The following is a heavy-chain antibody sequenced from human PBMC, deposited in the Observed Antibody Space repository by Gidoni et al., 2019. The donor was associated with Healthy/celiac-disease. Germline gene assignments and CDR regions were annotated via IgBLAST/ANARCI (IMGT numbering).Heavy chain of an antibody. V-gene: IGHV1-3*01. J-gene: IGHJ6*02. CDR2: INAGNGNT. CDR1: GYTFTSYA. CDR3: ARDPKDYGDYYYYYGMDV. D-gene: IGHD4-17*01. Sequence: QVQLVQSGAEVKKPGASVKVSCQASGYTFTSYAMHWVRQAPGQRLEWMGWINAGNGNTKYSQKFQGRVTITRDTSASTAYMELSSLRSEDTAVYYCARDPKDYGDYYYYYGMDVWGQGTTVTVSS.